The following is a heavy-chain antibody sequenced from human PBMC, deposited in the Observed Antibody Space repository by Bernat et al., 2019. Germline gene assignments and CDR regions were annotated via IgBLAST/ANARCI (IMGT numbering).Heavy chain of an antibody. J-gene: IGHJ4*02. D-gene: IGHD1-1*01. CDR1: GFTFNNYW. V-gene: IGHV3-7*03. CDR2: INQDGSDK. CDR3: ARSPATGTVDY. Sequence: EVQLVESRGYLVQPGGSLRLSCAASGFTFNNYWMSWVRQAPGKGLEWVANINQDGSDKYYVDSVRGRFTISRDNAKNSLFLQMNSLRAEDTAVYYCARSPATGTVDYWGQGTLVTVSS.